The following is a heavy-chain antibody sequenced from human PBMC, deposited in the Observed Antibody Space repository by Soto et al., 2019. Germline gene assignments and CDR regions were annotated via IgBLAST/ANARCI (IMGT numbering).Heavy chain of an antibody. CDR2: IWHDGSNK. V-gene: IGHV3-33*01. D-gene: IGHD2-15*01. J-gene: IGHJ2*01. Sequence: QVQLVESGGGVVQPGRSLRLSCAASGFTFSNYGMHWVRQAPGKGLEWVAVIWHDGSNKNYADSVKGPFTISRDNSKNTLYLQMNSLRAEDTAVYYCARGADCSGGSCFWGYFDLCGRGTLVTVSS. CDR1: GFTFSNYG. CDR3: ARGADCSGGSCFWGYFDL.